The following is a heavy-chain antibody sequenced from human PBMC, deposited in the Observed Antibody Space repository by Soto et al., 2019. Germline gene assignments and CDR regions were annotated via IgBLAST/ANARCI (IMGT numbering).Heavy chain of an antibody. CDR2: ISGSGGST. Sequence: EVQLLESGGGLVQPGGSLRLSCAASGFTLSSYAMSWVRQAPGKGLEWVSAISGSGGSTDYADSVKGRFTISRDNSKKTLYLQMNSLRAEDTAVYYCAKDVDYRNYVNSFDYWGQGTLVTVSS. D-gene: IGHD4-4*01. V-gene: IGHV3-23*01. CDR3: AKDVDYRNYVNSFDY. CDR1: GFTLSSYA. J-gene: IGHJ4*02.